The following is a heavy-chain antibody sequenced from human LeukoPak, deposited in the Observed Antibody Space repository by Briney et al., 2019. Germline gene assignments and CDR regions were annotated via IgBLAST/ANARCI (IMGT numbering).Heavy chain of an antibody. D-gene: IGHD5/OR15-5a*01. CDR2: ISYDGRNI. CDR1: GFTFSNYA. V-gene: IGHV3-30*04. Sequence: GGSLRLSCAASGFTFSNYAMHWVRQAPGKGLEWVALISYDGRNITYADSVKGRFTISRDNSKNTLYLQMNSLRAEDTAVYYCEVVYDSFDYWGQGTLVIVSS. CDR3: EVVYDSFDY. J-gene: IGHJ4*02.